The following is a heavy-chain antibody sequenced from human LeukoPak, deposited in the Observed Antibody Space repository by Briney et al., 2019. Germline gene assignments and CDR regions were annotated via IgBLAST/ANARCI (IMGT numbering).Heavy chain of an antibody. CDR1: GYTFTSYG. V-gene: IGHV1-18*01. D-gene: IGHD2-8*01. J-gene: IGHJ4*02. Sequence: ASVKVSCKASGYTFTSYGISWMRQAPGQGLEWMGWISGYNGNTNYVQKFQGRVAMTTDPSTSTIYMELRSLRVGDTALYYCARDNGHKGVDYWGQGTLVTVSS. CDR2: ISGYNGNT. CDR3: ARDNGHKGVDY.